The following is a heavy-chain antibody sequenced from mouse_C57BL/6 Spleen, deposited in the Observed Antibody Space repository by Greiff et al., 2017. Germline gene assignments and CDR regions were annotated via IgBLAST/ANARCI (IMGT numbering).Heavy chain of an antibody. Sequence: EVMLVESGGGLVQPGGSLSLSCAASGFTFTDYYMRWVRQPPGKALEWLGFIRNKANGYTTEYSASVKGRFTISRDNSQSILYLQMNALRAEDSATYYCARCIAGTGYFDVWGTGTTVTVSS. V-gene: IGHV7-3*01. CDR1: GFTFTDYY. CDR2: IRNKANGYTT. D-gene: IGHD4-1*01. CDR3: ARCIAGTGYFDV. J-gene: IGHJ1*03.